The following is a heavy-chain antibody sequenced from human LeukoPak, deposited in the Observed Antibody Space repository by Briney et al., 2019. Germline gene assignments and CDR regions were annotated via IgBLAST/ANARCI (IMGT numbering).Heavy chain of an antibody. CDR1: GFTFSSYD. Sequence: AGGSLRLSCAASGFTFSSYDMHWVRQATGKGLEWVSAIGTAGDTYYPGSVKGRFTISRENAKNSLYLQMNSLRAGDTAVYYCARDSTDGGTGYWYFDLWGRGTLVTVSS. V-gene: IGHV3-13*04. D-gene: IGHD4-23*01. CDR2: IGTAGDT. J-gene: IGHJ2*01. CDR3: ARDSTDGGTGYWYFDL.